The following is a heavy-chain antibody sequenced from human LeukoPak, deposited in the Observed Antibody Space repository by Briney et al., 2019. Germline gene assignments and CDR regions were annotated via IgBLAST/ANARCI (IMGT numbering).Heavy chain of an antibody. D-gene: IGHD2-2*02. J-gene: IGHJ6*02. Sequence: GGSLRLSCAASGFTFSDYYMSWIRQAPGKGLEWVSYISSSGSTIYYADSVKGRFTISRDNAKNSLYLQMNSLRAEDTAVYYCARDGEADIVVVPAAIPRYYYGMDVWGQGTTVTVSS. V-gene: IGHV3-11*01. CDR1: GFTFSDYY. CDR2: ISSSGSTI. CDR3: ARDGEADIVVVPAAIPRYYYGMDV.